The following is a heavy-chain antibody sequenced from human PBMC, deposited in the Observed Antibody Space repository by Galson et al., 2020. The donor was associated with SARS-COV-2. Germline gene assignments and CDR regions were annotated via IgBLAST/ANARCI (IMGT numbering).Heavy chain of an antibody. V-gene: IGHV3-7*01. CDR3: ARDSTTVTTSNYYYYYGMDV. D-gene: IGHD4-17*01. Sequence: TGGSLRLSCAASGFTFSSYWMSWVRQAPGKGLEWVANIKQDGSEKYYVDSVKGRFTISTDNAKNSLYLQMNSLRAEDTAVYYCARDSTTVTTSNYYYYYGMDVWGQGTTVTVSS. CDR2: IKQDGSEK. J-gene: IGHJ6*02. CDR1: GFTFSSYW.